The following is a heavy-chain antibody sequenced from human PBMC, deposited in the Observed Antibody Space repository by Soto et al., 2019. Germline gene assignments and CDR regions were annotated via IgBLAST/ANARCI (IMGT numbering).Heavy chain of an antibody. D-gene: IGHD3-22*01. Sequence: SETLCLTWRVSGGSMRSYYWNWLRPPAGKGLEWIGRIYSRGDTNYNPSVKSRVTMSVDTSKNEFSLKLTSVTAADTAVYYCARLGFYFDSSAYDYWGQGTLVTVSS. CDR1: GGSMRSYY. CDR3: ARLGFYFDSSAYDY. V-gene: IGHV4-4*07. CDR2: IYSRGDT. J-gene: IGHJ4*02.